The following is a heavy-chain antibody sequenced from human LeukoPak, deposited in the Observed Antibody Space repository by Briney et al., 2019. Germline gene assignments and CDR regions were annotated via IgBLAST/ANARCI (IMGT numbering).Heavy chain of an antibody. CDR3: AKDSSQTPYYFDY. V-gene: IGHV3-23*01. CDR2: LSGSGGST. Sequence: GGSLRLSCVASGFTFSSYAMSWVRQAPGKGLEWVSALSGSGGSTYYADSVKGRFTISRDNSRTPLYLQMNSLRAEDTAVYYCAKDSSQTPYYFDYWGQGTLVTVSS. J-gene: IGHJ4*02. CDR1: GFTFSSYA.